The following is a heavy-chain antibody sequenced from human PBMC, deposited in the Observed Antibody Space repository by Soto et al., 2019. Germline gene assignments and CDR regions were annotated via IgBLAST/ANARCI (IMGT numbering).Heavy chain of an antibody. CDR3: ARAPNYGAKYYFDY. CDR1: GFTVSSNY. D-gene: IGHD4-17*01. J-gene: IGHJ4*02. Sequence: GGSLRLSCAASGFTVSSNYMSWVRQAPGKGLEWVSVIYSGGSTYYADSVKGRFTISRDNSKNTLYLQMNSLRAEDTAVYYCARAPNYGAKYYFDYWGQGTLVTVSS. CDR2: IYSGGST. V-gene: IGHV3-53*01.